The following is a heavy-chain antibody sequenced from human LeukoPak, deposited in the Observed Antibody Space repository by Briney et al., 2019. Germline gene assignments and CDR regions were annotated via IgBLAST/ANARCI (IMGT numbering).Heavy chain of an antibody. Sequence: AGGSLRLSCAASGFTFSSYSMNWVRQAPGKGLEWVSSISSSSSYIYYADSVKGRFTISRDNAKNSLYLQMNSLRAEDTAVYYCAAMVTSLAGYYWGQGTLVTVSS. CDR3: AAMVTSLAGYY. J-gene: IGHJ4*02. V-gene: IGHV3-21*01. CDR1: GFTFSSYS. D-gene: IGHD5-18*01. CDR2: ISSSSSYI.